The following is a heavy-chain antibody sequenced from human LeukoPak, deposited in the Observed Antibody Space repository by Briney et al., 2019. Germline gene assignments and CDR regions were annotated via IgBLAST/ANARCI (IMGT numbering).Heavy chain of an antibody. Sequence: MASETLSLTCTVSGGSISSYYWSWIRQPPGKGLEWIGFIFYSGTTNYNPSLKSRVTISVDTSKNQFSLKLSSVTAADTAVYYCAREWELLDYWGQGTLVTVSS. CDR1: GGSISSYY. V-gene: IGHV4-59*12. J-gene: IGHJ4*02. D-gene: IGHD1-26*01. CDR2: IFYSGTT. CDR3: AREWELLDY.